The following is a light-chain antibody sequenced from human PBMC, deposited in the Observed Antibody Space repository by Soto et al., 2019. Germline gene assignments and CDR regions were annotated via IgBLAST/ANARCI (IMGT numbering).Light chain of an antibody. J-gene: IGLJ2*01. Sequence: QSVLTQSPSVSGAPGQSVTIPCTGSSSNIGSYYDVHWYQQLPGTVPKLLIYGDNNRPSGVPDRFSGSKSGTSASLAITGLQAEDEADYYCQSYDSSLSHVVFGGGTQLIVL. CDR1: SSNIGSYYD. V-gene: IGLV1-40*01. CDR2: GDN. CDR3: QSYDSSLSHVV.